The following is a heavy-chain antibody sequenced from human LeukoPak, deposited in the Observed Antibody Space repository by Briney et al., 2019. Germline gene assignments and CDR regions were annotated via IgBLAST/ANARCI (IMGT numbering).Heavy chain of an antibody. CDR2: IMQDGREK. V-gene: IGHV3-7*01. D-gene: IGHD3-3*01. CDR3: ARSYYDFWSGYYYYYYYGMDV. CDR1: GFTFSSYC. J-gene: IGHJ6*02. Sequence: GGSLRLSCAASGFTFSSYCMSWVRQAPGKGLEWVANIMQDGREKYVGPWKGRFTIPRKNAKNSLYLQMNSQRVEDTAVYYCARSYYDFWSGYYYYYYYGMDVWGQGTTVTVSS.